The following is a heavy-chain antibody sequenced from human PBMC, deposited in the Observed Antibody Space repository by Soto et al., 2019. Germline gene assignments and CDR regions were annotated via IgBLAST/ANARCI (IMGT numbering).Heavy chain of an antibody. D-gene: IGHD4-17*01. Sequence: ASVKVSCKASGYTFTNFGISWVRQAPGQGLEWMGIINPSGGSTTYAQKFQGRVTMTRDTSTSTVYMELSSLRSEDTAVYYCARDVVDDYGGQYGMDVWGQGTTVTVSS. V-gene: IGHV1-46*01. CDR1: GYTFTNFG. J-gene: IGHJ6*02. CDR3: ARDVVDDYGGQYGMDV. CDR2: INPSGGST.